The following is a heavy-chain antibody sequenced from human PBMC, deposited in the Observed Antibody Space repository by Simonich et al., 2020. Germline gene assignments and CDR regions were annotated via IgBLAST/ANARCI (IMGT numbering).Heavy chain of an antibody. CDR2: ISGSGCSK. D-gene: IGHD6-13*01. J-gene: IGHJ4*02. Sequence: EVQLLESGGGLVQPGGSLRLSCSASGFTFSSYAMSWVRQAPGKGVEGVSGISGSGCSKYYADSVKGRFTISRDNSKNTLYLQMNSLRAEDTAVYYCAKVGDSSSWYFDYWGQGTLVTVSS. CDR3: AKVGDSSSWYFDY. V-gene: IGHV3-23*01. CDR1: GFTFSSYA.